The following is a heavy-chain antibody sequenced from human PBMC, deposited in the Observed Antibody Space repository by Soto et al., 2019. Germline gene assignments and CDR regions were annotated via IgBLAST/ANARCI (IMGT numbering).Heavy chain of an antibody. CDR1: GYSFTGHY. Sequence: QVQLVQSGAEVKKPGASVKVSCKASGYSFTGHYMHWVRQAPGQGLEWLGWIDPDRGGTNYEHKFQGRVIMTRDTSISTAYMELSRLKSDDTAVYYCAIVSVPGRAFDVWGQGTMVTVSS. J-gene: IGHJ3*01. CDR3: AIVSVPGRAFDV. CDR2: IDPDRGGT. V-gene: IGHV1-2*02.